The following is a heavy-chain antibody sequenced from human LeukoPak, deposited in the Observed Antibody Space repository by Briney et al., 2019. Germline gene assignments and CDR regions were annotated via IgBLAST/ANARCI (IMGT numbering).Heavy chain of an antibody. J-gene: IGHJ4*02. Sequence: GGSLKLSCAASGFTFSSSGMHWVRQATGKGLEWVAFIRYDGSNKYHADSVKGRFTISRDNSKNTLYLQMNSLRAEDTALYYCAKSLTTNIADLDYWGQGTLVAVSS. D-gene: IGHD2-8*01. CDR1: GFTFSSSG. CDR2: IRYDGSNK. CDR3: AKSLTTNIADLDY. V-gene: IGHV3-30*02.